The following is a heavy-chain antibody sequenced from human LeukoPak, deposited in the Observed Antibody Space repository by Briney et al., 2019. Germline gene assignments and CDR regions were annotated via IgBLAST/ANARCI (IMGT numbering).Heavy chain of an antibody. CDR2: IYYSGST. CDR3: AREGTVLMVSDAFDI. J-gene: IGHJ3*02. Sequence: SETLSLTCTVSGGSISSYYWSWIRQPPGKGLEWIGYIYYSGSTNYNPSLKSRVTISVDTSKNQFSLKLSSVTAADTAVYYCAREGTVLMVSDAFDIWGQGTMVTVSS. CDR1: GGSISSYY. D-gene: IGHD2-8*01. V-gene: IGHV4-59*01.